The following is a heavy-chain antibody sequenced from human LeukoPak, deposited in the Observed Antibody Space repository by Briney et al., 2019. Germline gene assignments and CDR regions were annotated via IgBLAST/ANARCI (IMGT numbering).Heavy chain of an antibody. CDR3: ARDCSSTSCPKGSFAFDI. D-gene: IGHD2-2*01. J-gene: IGHJ3*02. CDR1: GFTFSDYS. CDR2: FRSSGSTI. Sequence: PGGSLRLSCAASGFTFSDYSMSWIRQAPGKGLEWVSYFRSSGSTIYYADSVQGRFTTSRDNAKNSLYLQMDSLRAEDTAVYYCARDCSSTSCPKGSFAFDIWGQGTMVTVSS. V-gene: IGHV3-11*01.